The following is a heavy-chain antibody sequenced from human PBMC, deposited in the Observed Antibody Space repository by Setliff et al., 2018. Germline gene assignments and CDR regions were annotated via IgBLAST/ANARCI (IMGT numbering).Heavy chain of an antibody. Sequence: PGGSLRLSCAASGFTFSSHAMSWVRQAPGKGLEWVAVIWDDGGNKYHADSVKGRFTISRDNSKNTVYLEMNNLRADDTAVYYCARSLGNCDFWSGYYIDWGQGTLVTVSS. CDR1: GFTFSSHA. J-gene: IGHJ4*02. V-gene: IGHV3-33*08. D-gene: IGHD3-3*01. CDR3: ARSLGNCDFWSGYYID. CDR2: IWDDGGNK.